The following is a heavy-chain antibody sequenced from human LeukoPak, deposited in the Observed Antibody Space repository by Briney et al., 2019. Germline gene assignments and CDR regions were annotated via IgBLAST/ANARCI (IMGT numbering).Heavy chain of an antibody. Sequence: GGSLRLSCAASGFTFSSYDMHWVRQAPGKGLEWVSAICTAGDTYYPGSVKGRFTISRENAKNSLYLQMNSLRAGDTAVYYCARGIRSNYVDGMDVWGQGTTVTVSS. CDR1: GFTFSSYD. D-gene: IGHD4-11*01. CDR2: ICTAGDT. V-gene: IGHV3-13*01. J-gene: IGHJ6*02. CDR3: ARGIRSNYVDGMDV.